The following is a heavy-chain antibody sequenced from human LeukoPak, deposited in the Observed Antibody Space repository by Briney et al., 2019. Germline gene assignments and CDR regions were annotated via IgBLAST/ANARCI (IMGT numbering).Heavy chain of an antibody. CDR2: INHSGST. J-gene: IGHJ4*02. Sequence: SETLSLTCAVYGGSFSGYCWSWIRQPPGKGLEWIGEINHSGSTNYNPSLKSRVTISVDTSKNQFSLKLSSVTAADTAVYYCARKWYYDSRVDYWGQGTLVTVSS. V-gene: IGHV4-34*01. CDR1: GGSFSGYC. CDR3: ARKWYYDSRVDY. D-gene: IGHD3-22*01.